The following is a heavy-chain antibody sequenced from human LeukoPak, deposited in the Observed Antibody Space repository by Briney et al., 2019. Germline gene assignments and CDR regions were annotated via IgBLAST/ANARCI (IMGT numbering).Heavy chain of an antibody. CDR1: GGSISSGGYY. D-gene: IGHD4-23*01. CDR3: ARGATVVTLDY. CDR2: IYYSGST. Sequence: SQTLSLTCTVSGGSISSGGYYWSWIRQPPGKGLEWIGYIYYSGSTNYNPSLKSRVTISIDTSKNQFSLKLSSVTAADTAVYYCARGATVVTLDYWGQGTLVTVSS. V-gene: IGHV4-61*08. J-gene: IGHJ4*02.